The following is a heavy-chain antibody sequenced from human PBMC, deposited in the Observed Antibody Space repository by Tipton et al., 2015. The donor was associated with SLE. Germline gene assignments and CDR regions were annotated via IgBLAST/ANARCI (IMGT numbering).Heavy chain of an antibody. CDR3: ARQRLRLLSPLDA. Sequence: TLSLTCTLSGGSISSGSYFWTWIRQPAGKGLEWLGRIHTSGNTYSNPSLKSRVTISVDTSKDQFSLKMTSVTAADTAVYYCARQRLRLLSPLDAWGQGTTVTAS. V-gene: IGHV4-61*02. J-gene: IGHJ6*02. CDR1: GGSISSGSYF. D-gene: IGHD3-10*01. CDR2: IHTSGNT.